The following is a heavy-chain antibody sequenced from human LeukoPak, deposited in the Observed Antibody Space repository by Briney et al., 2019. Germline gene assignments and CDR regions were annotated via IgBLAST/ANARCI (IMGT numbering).Heavy chain of an antibody. D-gene: IGHD6-13*01. CDR2: IYYSGAT. CDR1: GGSISSSGYY. CDR3: ARGGLAAAGSEIDS. V-gene: IGHV4-39*07. J-gene: IGHJ4*02. Sequence: SETLSLTCTVSGGSISSSGYYWGWIRQPPGKGLEWIGSIYYSGATYYNPSLKSRVTMSVDTSNNQFSLRLNSVTAADTAVYYCARGGLAAAGSEIDSWGQGTLVTVSS.